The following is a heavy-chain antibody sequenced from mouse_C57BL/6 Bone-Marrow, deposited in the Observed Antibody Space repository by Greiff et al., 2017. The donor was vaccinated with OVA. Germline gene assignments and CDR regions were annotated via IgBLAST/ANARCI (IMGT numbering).Heavy chain of an antibody. CDR3: AGGGVSSRYFDV. J-gene: IGHJ1*03. D-gene: IGHD1-1*01. CDR2: IDPSDSYT. V-gene: IGHV1-69*01. Sequence: QVQLQQPGAELVMPGASVKLSCKASGYTFTSYWMHSVKQRPGQGLEWIGEIDPSDSYTNYNQKFKGKSTLTVDKSSSTAFMQLSSLTSEDSAVYYCAGGGVSSRYFDVWGTGTTVTVSS. CDR1: GYTFTSYW.